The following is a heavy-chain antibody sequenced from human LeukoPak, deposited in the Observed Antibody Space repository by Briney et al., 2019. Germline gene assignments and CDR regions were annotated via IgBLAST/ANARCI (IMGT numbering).Heavy chain of an antibody. Sequence: GGTLRLSCAASGFAFSNYGMNWVRQAPGKGLEWVSGITGSGGTTYYADSVKGRFTISRDNSKNTLYLQMNSLRAEDTAIYYCARDKYYNHRLALDYWGQGILVTVSS. J-gene: IGHJ4*02. D-gene: IGHD2/OR15-2a*01. CDR2: ITGSGGTT. CDR1: GFAFSNYG. CDR3: ARDKYYNHRLALDY. V-gene: IGHV3-23*01.